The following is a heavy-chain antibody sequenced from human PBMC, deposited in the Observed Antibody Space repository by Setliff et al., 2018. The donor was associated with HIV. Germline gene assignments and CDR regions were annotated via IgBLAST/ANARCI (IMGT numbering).Heavy chain of an antibody. D-gene: IGHD6-13*01. V-gene: IGHV4-38-2*01. CDR2: IYHSGST. CDR1: AYSISSGYY. Sequence: SETLSLTCAVSAYSISSGYYWGWIRQPPGKGLEWIGSIYHSGSTYYNPSLMSRVTTSVDTSKIQFSLRLRSVTAADTAVYYCARVSCSSWYSIPRYYYYSMDVWGNGTTVTVSS. CDR3: ARVSCSSWYSIPRYYYYSMDV. J-gene: IGHJ6*03.